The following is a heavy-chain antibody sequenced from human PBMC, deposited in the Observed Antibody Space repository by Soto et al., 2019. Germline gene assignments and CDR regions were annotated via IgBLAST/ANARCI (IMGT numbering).Heavy chain of an antibody. CDR3: ARSLWSPYFYYGLEV. Sequence: PGGSLRLSCAASGFTFSNAWMSCLRQAPGKGLEWVSHINSGGNITPYPDSVSGRFTISRDNSKNTLYLDMHSLTTDDTAVYFCARSLWSPYFYYGLEVWGQGTTVTVSS. CDR2: INSGGNIT. CDR1: GFTFSNAW. D-gene: IGHD2-21*01. V-gene: IGHV3-74*01. J-gene: IGHJ6*02.